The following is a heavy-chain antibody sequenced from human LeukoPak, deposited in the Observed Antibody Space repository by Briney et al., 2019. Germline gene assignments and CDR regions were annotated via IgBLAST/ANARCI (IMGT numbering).Heavy chain of an antibody. CDR1: GGSFSGYY. Sequence: SETLSLTCAVYGGSFSGYYWSWIRQPPGKGLEWIGEINHSGSTNYNSSLKSRVTMSLDTSKSQFSLRLSSVTAADTAVYFCARHPFATPFDYWGPGTLVTVSS. V-gene: IGHV4-34*01. CDR2: INHSGST. CDR3: ARHPFATPFDY. D-gene: IGHD2-15*01. J-gene: IGHJ4*02.